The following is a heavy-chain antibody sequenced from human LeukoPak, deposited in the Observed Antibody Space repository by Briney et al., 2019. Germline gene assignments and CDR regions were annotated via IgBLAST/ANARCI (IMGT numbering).Heavy chain of an antibody. CDR2: IYSGGKT. CDR1: GVTVSSNY. CDR3: ARQQDTTNPGY. J-gene: IGHJ4*02. Sequence: GGSLRLSCADSGVTVSSNYMNWVRQAPGKGVEWVSIIYSGGKTYYTDSVKGRFNISRENSKNTLYLQMNGLRAEDTAVYYCARQQDTTNPGYWGQGTLVTVSS. D-gene: IGHD5-18*01. V-gene: IGHV3-66*04.